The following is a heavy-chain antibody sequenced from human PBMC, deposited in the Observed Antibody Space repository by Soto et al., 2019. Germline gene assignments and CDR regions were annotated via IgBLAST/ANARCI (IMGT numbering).Heavy chain of an antibody. CDR3: AKDGCSSSSWAFDC. CDR1: GFTFNSYA. CDR2: ITVSGDTT. Sequence: PGGSLRLSCAASGFTFNSYAMSWVRLAPEKGLEWVSGITVSGDTTSYADSVKGRFTISRDDSRNTMYLQMNSLRAEDTAVYYCAKDGCSSSSWAFDCWGQGIQVTVSS. D-gene: IGHD6-13*01. J-gene: IGHJ4*02. V-gene: IGHV3-23*01.